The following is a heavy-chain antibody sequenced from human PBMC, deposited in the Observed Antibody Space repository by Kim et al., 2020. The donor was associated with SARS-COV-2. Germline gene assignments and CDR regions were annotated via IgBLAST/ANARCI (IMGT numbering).Heavy chain of an antibody. V-gene: IGHV3-21*06. CDR1: GFTFSSYS. J-gene: IGHJ3*01. Sequence: GGSLRLSCAASGFTFSSYSMNWVRQAPGKGLEWVSGISISSTYTVYADSLKGRITXSXXNAKSSLYLQMXXXXPDDTAVYYCAXXXXXXARDKESADAFXXWGRXXXLTVSS. CDR2: ISISSTYT. CDR3: AXXXXXXARDKESADAFXX.